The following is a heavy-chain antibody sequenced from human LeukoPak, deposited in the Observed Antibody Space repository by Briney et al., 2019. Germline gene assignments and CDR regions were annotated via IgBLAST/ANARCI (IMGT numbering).Heavy chain of an antibody. CDR1: GFTFSSYA. J-gene: IGHJ4*02. CDR3: AKDRWLRLDFDC. V-gene: IGHV3-23*01. Sequence: GGSLRLSCAASGFTFSSYAMSWVRQAPGKGLEWVSGISGSGGSTYFADSVKGRFTISRDNSKNTLYLQMNSLRADDTAVYYCAKDRWLRLDFDCWGQGTLVTVSS. CDR2: ISGSGGST. D-gene: IGHD5-12*01.